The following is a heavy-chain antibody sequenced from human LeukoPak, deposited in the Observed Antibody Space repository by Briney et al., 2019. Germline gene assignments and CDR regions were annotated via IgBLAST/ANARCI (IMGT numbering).Heavy chain of an antibody. V-gene: IGHV4-34*01. J-gene: IGHJ4*02. CDR2: INHSGST. Sequence: SETLSLTCAVYGGSFSGYYWSWIRQPPGKGLEWIGEINHSGSTNYNPSLKSRVTISVGTSKNQFSLKLSSVTAADTAVYYCANIPSVWFGELRIPPLDYWGQGTLVTVSS. CDR1: GGSFSGYY. CDR3: ANIPSVWFGELRIPPLDY. D-gene: IGHD3-10*01.